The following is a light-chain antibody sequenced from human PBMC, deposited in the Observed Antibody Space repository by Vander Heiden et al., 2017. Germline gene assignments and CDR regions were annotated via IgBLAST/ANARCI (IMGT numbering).Light chain of an antibody. CDR3: QYYGQSLT. J-gene: IGKJ4*01. CDR1: RSVSSSY. CDR2: GAS. Sequence: EMVLTHSAATLALSPGERATLCSRTSRSVSSSYLAWYQQKPGQAPRLLMYGASSRANGIPHRFSGSGYGTDFTLTSSRREHEDSAVYYWQYYGQSLTFGGGTKVEIK. V-gene: IGKV3-20*01.